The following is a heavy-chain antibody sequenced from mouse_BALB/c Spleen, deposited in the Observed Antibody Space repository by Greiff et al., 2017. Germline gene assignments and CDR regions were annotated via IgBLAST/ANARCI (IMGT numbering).Heavy chain of an antibody. D-gene: IGHD1-1*01. J-gene: IGHJ2*01. CDR2: IYPGSGST. CDR3: TRRREYGSSHFDY. CDR1: GYTFTSYW. V-gene: IGHV1S22*01. Sequence: LQQPGSELVRPGASVKLSCKASGYTFTSYWMHWVKQRPGQGLERIGNIYPGSGSTNYDEKFKSKATLTVDTSSSTAYMQLSSLTSEDSAVYYCTRRREYGSSHFDYWGQGTTLTVSS.